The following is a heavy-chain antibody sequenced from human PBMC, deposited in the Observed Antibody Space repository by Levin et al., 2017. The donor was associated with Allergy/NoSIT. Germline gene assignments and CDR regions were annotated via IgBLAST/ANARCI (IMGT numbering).Heavy chain of an antibody. CDR1: GFTISSDY. Sequence: PGGSLRLSCAASGFTISSDYMTWVRQAPGKGLEWVSGIYSGGRTKYADSVKGRFTISRDNSKNTLYLQMNSLRAEDTAVYYCARDRSGSYLGVFDYWGQGTLVTVSS. D-gene: IGHD1-26*01. J-gene: IGHJ4*02. CDR3: ARDRSGSYLGVFDY. V-gene: IGHV3-66*01. CDR2: IYSGGRT.